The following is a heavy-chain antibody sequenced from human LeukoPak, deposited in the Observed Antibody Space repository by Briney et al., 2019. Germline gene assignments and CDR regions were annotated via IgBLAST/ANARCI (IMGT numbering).Heavy chain of an antibody. D-gene: IGHD3-3*01. Sequence: ASVKVSCKASGYTFTGYYMHWVRQAPGQGLEWMGWINPNSGGTNYAQKFQGRVTMTRDTSISTAYMELSRLRSDDTDVYYCASSSDFWCGYYRDYWGQGTLVTVSS. V-gene: IGHV1-2*02. CDR1: GYTFTGYY. J-gene: IGHJ4*02. CDR2: INPNSGGT. CDR3: ASSSDFWCGYYRDY.